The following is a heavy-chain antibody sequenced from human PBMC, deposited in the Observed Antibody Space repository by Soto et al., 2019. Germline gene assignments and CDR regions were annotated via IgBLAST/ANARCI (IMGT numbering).Heavy chain of an antibody. J-gene: IGHJ4*02. Sequence: GGSLRLSCAASGFTFSSSWMAWVRQAPGKGLEWVALINPDGSVASYVGSVRGRFIISRDNAQNSLYLQMNSVSAEDTAVYYCSRDPGFGAIDYWGQGTLVTVSS. CDR3: SRDPGFGAIDY. D-gene: IGHD3-10*01. CDR1: GFTFSSSW. CDR2: INPDGSVA. V-gene: IGHV3-7*01.